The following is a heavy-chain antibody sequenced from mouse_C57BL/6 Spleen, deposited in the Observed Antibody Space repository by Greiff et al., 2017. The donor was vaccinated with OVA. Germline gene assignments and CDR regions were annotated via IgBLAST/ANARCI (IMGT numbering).Heavy chain of an antibody. CDR3: ARDPIYYGTYFDY. Sequence: QVQLQQPGAELVKPGASVKLSCKASGYTFTSYWMHWVKQRPGQGLEWIGMIHPNSGSTNDNEKFKSKATLTVDKSSSTAYMQLSSLTSEDSAVYYCARDPIYYGTYFDYWGQGTTLTVSS. D-gene: IGHD2-1*01. V-gene: IGHV1-64*01. CDR2: IHPNSGST. CDR1: GYTFTSYW. J-gene: IGHJ2*01.